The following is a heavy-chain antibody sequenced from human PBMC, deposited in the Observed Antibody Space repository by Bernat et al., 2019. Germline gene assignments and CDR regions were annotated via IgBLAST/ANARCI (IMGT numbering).Heavy chain of an antibody. CDR2: ISSSSSYI. CDR1: GFTFSSYS. D-gene: IGHD5-12*01. J-gene: IGHJ4*02. CDR3: AKVAGIGYDFGY. V-gene: IGHV3-21*05. Sequence: EVQLVESGGGLVKPGGSLRLSCAASGFTFSSYSMNWVRQAPGKGLEWVSYISSSSSYIYYADSVKGRFTISRDNAKNSLYLQMNSLRAEDTAVYYCAKVAGIGYDFGYWGQGTLVTVSS.